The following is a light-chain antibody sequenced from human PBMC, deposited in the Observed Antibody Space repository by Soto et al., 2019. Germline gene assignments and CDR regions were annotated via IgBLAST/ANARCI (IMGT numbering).Light chain of an antibody. CDR3: SSYAGSSNFVV. V-gene: IGLV2-8*01. CDR1: SSDVGAYNY. CDR2: EVT. J-gene: IGLJ2*01. Sequence: QSALTQPPSASGSPGQSVTISCTGTSSDVGAYNYVSWYQHHPGKAPKLMIYEVTRRPSGVPGRFSGSKSDNTASLTVSGLQAEDEAAYYCSSYAGSSNFVVFGGGTKLTVL.